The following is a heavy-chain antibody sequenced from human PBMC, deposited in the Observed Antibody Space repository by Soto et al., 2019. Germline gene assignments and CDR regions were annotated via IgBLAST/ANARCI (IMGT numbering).Heavy chain of an antibody. J-gene: IGHJ6*02. CDR1: VFTFSSYS. D-gene: IGHD2-15*01. CDR3: ARDFLLAYCSGGSCYSAPPPPFHYYGMDV. V-gene: IGHV3-21*01. CDR2: ISSSSSYI. Sequence: PGWSLRLACASSVFTFSSYSMNWVRQAPGKGLEWVSSISSSSSYIYYADSVKGRFTISRDNAKNSLYLQMNSLRAEDTAVYYCARDFLLAYCSGGSCYSAPPPPFHYYGMDVCGQGTTVTVSS.